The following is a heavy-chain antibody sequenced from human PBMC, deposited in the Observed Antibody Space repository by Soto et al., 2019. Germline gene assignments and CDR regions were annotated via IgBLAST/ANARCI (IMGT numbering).Heavy chain of an antibody. Sequence: GGSLRLSCAASGLTFSRYAMSWVRQAPGKGLEWVAAISGSGGSTYYADSVKGRFTISRDNSKNTLYLQMNSLRAEDTAVYYCAKSVYNWNDGFFDYWGQGTLVTVSS. CDR1: GLTFSRYA. CDR2: ISGSGGST. CDR3: AKSVYNWNDGFFDY. D-gene: IGHD1-1*01. J-gene: IGHJ4*02. V-gene: IGHV3-23*01.